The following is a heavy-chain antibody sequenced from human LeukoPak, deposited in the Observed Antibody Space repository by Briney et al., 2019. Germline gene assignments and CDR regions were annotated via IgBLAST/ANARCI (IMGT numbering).Heavy chain of an antibody. Sequence: GASVKVSCKASGYTFTSYDINWVRQATGQGLEWMGWMNPNSGNTGYAQKFQGRVTMTRNTSISTAYMELSSLRAEDTAVYYCARVVRGRWLQRSLDAFDIWGQGTMVTVSS. J-gene: IGHJ3*02. V-gene: IGHV1-8*01. CDR3: ARVVRGRWLQRSLDAFDI. CDR2: MNPNSGNT. CDR1: GYTFTSYD. D-gene: IGHD5-24*01.